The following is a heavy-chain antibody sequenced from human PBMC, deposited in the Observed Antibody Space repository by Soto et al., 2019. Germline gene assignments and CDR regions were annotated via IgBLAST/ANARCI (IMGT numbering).Heavy chain of an antibody. V-gene: IGHV1-2*07. CDR3: ARDSPLTTGWFDP. CDR1: GYTFTDYY. Sequence: ASVKVSCKASGYTFTDYYLHWVRQAPGQGLEWMGWIDPNSGGTHYARKFQGRVTMTRDTSTSTAYMELSRLKSDDTAIYYCARDSPLTTGWFDPWGQGTLVTVSS. D-gene: IGHD4-17*01. J-gene: IGHJ5*02. CDR2: IDPNSGGT.